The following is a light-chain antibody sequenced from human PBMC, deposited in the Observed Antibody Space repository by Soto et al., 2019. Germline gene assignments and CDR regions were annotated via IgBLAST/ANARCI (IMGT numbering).Light chain of an antibody. CDR3: QQYNSYSGT. CDR1: QSISSW. V-gene: IGKV1-5*03. J-gene: IGKJ1*01. Sequence: DIQITQSPSTLSASVGDRVTITCRASQSISSWLAWYQQKPGKAPKLLIHKASSLESGVPSRFSGSGSGTEFTLTISSLQPDDFATYYCQQYNSYSGTFGQGTKLEIK. CDR2: KAS.